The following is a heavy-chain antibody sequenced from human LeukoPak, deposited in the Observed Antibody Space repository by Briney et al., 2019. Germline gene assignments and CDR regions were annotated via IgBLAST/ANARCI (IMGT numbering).Heavy chain of an antibody. J-gene: IGHJ5*02. CDR2: IYYSGSA. V-gene: IGHV4-39*01. CDR3: AKMTTVDWFDP. D-gene: IGHD4-17*01. Sequence: SETLSLTCTVSGGSVSSVSDYWGWIRQPPGKGLEWIGNIYYSGSAYYNPSLNSRVTISVDTPKNQFSLKLNSVTAADTAIYYCAKMTTVDWFDPWGQGTLVTVSS. CDR1: GGSVSSVSDY.